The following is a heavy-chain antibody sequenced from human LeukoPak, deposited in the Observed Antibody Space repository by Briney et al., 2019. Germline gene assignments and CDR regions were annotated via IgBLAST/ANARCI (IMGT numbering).Heavy chain of an antibody. CDR1: GFTVSSKY. CDR3: ARGDIVVVVAAF. D-gene: IGHD2-15*01. Sequence: GGSLRLSCAASGFTVSSKYMNWVRQAPGKGLEWVSVIYSGGSTYYADSVKGRFTISRDNSKNTLYLQMNSLRAEDTAVYYCARGDIVVVVAAFWGQGTLVTVSS. CDR2: IYSGGST. V-gene: IGHV3-66*01. J-gene: IGHJ4*02.